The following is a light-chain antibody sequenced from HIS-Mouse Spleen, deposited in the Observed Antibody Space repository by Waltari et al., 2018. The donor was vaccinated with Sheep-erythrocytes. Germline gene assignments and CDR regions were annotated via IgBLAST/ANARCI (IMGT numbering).Light chain of an antibody. J-gene: IGKJ1*01. CDR3: QQYGSSPRT. CDR1: QSVSSSY. CDR2: GAS. V-gene: IGKV3-20*01. Sequence: TQSPGTLSLSPGERATFSCRASQSVSSSYLAWYQQKPGQAPRLLIYGASSRATGIPDRFSGSGSGTDFTLTISTLEPEDFAVYYCQQYGSSPRTFGQGTKVEIK.